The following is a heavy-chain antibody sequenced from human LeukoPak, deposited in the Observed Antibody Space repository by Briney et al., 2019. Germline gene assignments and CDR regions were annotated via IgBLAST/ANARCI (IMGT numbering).Heavy chain of an antibody. D-gene: IGHD2-2*01. J-gene: IGHJ3*02. Sequence: ASVKVSCKASGYTFTSYDINWVRQATGQGLEWMGWMNPNSGNTGYVQKFQGRVTMTRNTSISTAYMELSSLRSEDTAVYYCAGTRTLGYCSSTSCTDAFDIWGQGTMVTVSS. CDR3: AGTRTLGYCSSTSCTDAFDI. CDR1: GYTFTSYD. CDR2: MNPNSGNT. V-gene: IGHV1-8*01.